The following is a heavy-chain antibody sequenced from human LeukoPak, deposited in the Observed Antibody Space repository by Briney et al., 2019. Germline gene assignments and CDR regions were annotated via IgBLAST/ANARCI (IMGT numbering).Heavy chain of an antibody. V-gene: IGHV3-48*01. D-gene: IGHD4-23*01. CDR3: ARGGDYGGNSREVDY. CDR2: ISSSSSTI. Sequence: GGPLRLSCAASGFTFSSYSMNWVRQAPGKGLEWVSYISSSSSTIYYADSVKGRFTISRDNAKNSLYLQMNSLRAEDTAVYYCARGGDYGGNSREVDYWGQGTLVTVSS. CDR1: GFTFSSYS. J-gene: IGHJ4*02.